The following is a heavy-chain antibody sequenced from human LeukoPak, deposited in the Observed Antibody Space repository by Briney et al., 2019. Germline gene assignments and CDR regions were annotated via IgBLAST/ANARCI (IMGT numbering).Heavy chain of an antibody. J-gene: IGHJ4*02. CDR1: GGTFSSYA. V-gene: IGHV1-69*05. CDR3: ARDRSYYDSSGFLDY. CDR2: IIPIFGTA. D-gene: IGHD3-22*01. Sequence: SVKVSCKASGGTFSSYAISWVRQAPGQGLEWMGRIIPIFGTANYAQKFQGRVTITTDESTSTAYMELSSLRSEDTTVYYCARDRSYYDSSGFLDYWGQGTLVTVSS.